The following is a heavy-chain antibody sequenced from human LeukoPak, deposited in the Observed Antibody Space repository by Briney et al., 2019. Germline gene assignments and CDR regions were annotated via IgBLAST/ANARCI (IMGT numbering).Heavy chain of an antibody. CDR2: ISSSTSTI. CDR3: AKGQQLVSTVFY. J-gene: IGHJ4*02. CDR1: GFTFSTYS. Sequence: GGSLRLSCAASGFTFSTYSMNWVRQAPGKGLEWVSYISSSTSTIYYADSVKGRFTISRDNAKNTLYLQMNSLRAEDTAVYYCAKGQQLVSTVFYWGQGTLVTVSS. V-gene: IGHV3-48*04. D-gene: IGHD6-13*01.